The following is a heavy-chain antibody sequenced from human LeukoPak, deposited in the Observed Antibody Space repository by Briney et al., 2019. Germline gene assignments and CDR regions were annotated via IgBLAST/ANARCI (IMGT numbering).Heavy chain of an antibody. CDR3: ARTSYYYDTSGYNWYFAL. CDR2: IYYSGTT. V-gene: IGHV4-59*08. Sequence: SETLSLTCTVSGGSISDYYWSWIRQPPGKGLEWIGYIYYSGTTKYNPSLKSRVTLSVDTSKNQFSLSLSSVTAADTAVYYCARTSYYYDTSGYNWYFALWGRGTLVTVSS. D-gene: IGHD3-22*01. CDR1: GGSISDYY. J-gene: IGHJ2*01.